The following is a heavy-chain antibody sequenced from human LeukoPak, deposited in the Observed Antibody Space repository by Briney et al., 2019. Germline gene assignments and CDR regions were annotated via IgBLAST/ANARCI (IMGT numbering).Heavy chain of an antibody. CDR1: GITVSSNY. Sequence: GGSLRLSCAASGITVSSNYMSWVRQAPGKGLEWVSVMYSGGNTYYADSVKGRFSISRDKSKNTLYLQMNSLRAEDTAVYYCARGIGSTVFFDHWGQGTLVTVSS. D-gene: IGHD4-11*01. V-gene: IGHV3-53*01. J-gene: IGHJ4*02. CDR2: MYSGGNT. CDR3: ARGIGSTVFFDH.